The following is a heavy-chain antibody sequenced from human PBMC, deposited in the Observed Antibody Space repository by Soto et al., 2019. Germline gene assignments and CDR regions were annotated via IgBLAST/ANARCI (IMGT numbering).Heavy chain of an antibody. D-gene: IGHD2-8*01. Sequence: EVPLLESGGGLVQPGGSLRLSCAASGFTFSSYAMSWVRQAPGKGLEWVSAISGSGGSTYYADSVKGRFTISRNNSKYTLYLQMNSLRAEDTAVYYCAKQIVLMVDAMYYFDYWGQGALVTVSS. CDR1: GFTFSSYA. J-gene: IGHJ4*02. V-gene: IGHV3-23*01. CDR3: AKQIVLMVDAMYYFDY. CDR2: ISGSGGST.